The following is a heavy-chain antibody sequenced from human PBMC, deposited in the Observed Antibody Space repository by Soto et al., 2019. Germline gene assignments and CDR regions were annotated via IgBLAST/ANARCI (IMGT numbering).Heavy chain of an antibody. CDR1: GFTFSSYG. D-gene: IGHD2-2*01. V-gene: IGHV3-33*01. CDR3: ARGYCSSWTLPANEEKRLGCNYYYYMDV. J-gene: IGHJ6*03. CDR2: IWYDGSNK. Sequence: GGSLRLSCAASGFTFSSYGMHWVRQAPGKGLEWVAVIWYDGSNKYYADSVKGRFTISRDNSKNTLYLQMNSLRAEDTAVYYCARGYCSSWTLPANEEKRLGCNYYYYMDVWGKGTTVTVSS.